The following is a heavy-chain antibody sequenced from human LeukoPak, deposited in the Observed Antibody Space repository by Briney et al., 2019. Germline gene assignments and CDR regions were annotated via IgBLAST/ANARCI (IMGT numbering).Heavy chain of an antibody. J-gene: IGHJ4*02. CDR3: ARGKMVGATAWGGLDY. Sequence: GGSLRLSCVASGFTFDDHDMSWVRQAPGKGLEWVSNINWNGGSTGYADSVKGRFTISRDNAKNSLYLQMNSLRAEDTAFYYCARGKMVGATAWGGLDYWGQGTLVTVSS. D-gene: IGHD1-26*01. CDR2: INWNGGST. CDR1: GFTFDDHD. V-gene: IGHV3-20*04.